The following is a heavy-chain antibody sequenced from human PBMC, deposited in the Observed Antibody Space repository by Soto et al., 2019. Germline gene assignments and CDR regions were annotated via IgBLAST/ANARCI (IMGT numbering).Heavy chain of an antibody. D-gene: IGHD4-17*01. CDR3: VRRLTTTVTAMGY. CDR1: GFTFSSYA. V-gene: IGHV3-30-3*01. J-gene: IGHJ4*02. CDR2: ISDDGTNK. Sequence: QVQLEESGGGVVRPGRSLRLSCKGSGFTFSSYAIQWVRQAPGKGLEWVAAISDDGTNKHTADSVKGRFTISRDNYRNTVYLQVNSLRVEDTAVYYCVRRLTTTVTAMGYWGQGTPVTVSS.